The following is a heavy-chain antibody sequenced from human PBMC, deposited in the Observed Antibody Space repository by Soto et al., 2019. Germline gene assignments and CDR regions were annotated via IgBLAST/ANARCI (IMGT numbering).Heavy chain of an antibody. J-gene: IGHJ2*01. CDR1: GFTFINYA. CDR2: ISGGGDRT. V-gene: IGHV3-23*01. D-gene: IGHD2-2*01. Sequence: EVQLLESGGGLVQPGGSLRLSCVGSGFTFINYAMNWVRQTPGKGLGWVSTISGGGDRTFDADTVKGRFTISRDNSKNTVELQMNSLRADDTAVYYCARNVLGSTSRPDWWYFDLWGRGTLVTVSS. CDR3: ARNVLGSTSRPDWWYFDL.